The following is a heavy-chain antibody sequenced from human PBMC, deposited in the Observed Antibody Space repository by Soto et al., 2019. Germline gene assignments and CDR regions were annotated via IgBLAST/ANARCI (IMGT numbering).Heavy chain of an antibody. CDR1: GFTFSSFW. V-gene: IGHV3-30*02. CDR3: AKTDSLDY. D-gene: IGHD3-22*01. J-gene: IGHJ4*02. Sequence: GGSLRLSCAASGFTFSSFWMHWVRLAPGKGPVWVSGIKSDGSNKYYADSVKGRFTISRDNSKNTLYLQMNSLRAEDTAVYYCAKTDSLDYWGQGTLVTVSS. CDR2: IKSDGSNK.